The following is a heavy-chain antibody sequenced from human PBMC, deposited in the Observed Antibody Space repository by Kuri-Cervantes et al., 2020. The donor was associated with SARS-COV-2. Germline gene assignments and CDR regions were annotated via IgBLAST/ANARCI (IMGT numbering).Heavy chain of an antibody. V-gene: IGHV3-73*01. CDR1: GFLFSDSA. CDR2: VSGKANNYAT. CDR3: KTLIDY. Sequence: SRSLAWDVAGFLFSDSAVHWVRQASGKGLEWVGRVSGKANNYATAYAASVKGRFTISRDDSKNMAYLQMNSLKTEDTAVYYCKTLIDYWGQGAMVTVSS. J-gene: IGHJ4*02.